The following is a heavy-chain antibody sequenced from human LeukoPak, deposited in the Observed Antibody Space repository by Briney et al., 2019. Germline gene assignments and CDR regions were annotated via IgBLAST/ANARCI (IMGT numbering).Heavy chain of an antibody. CDR3: TRMTAGHDY. CDR1: GVSFDDYY. Sequence: PSETLSLTCAVSGVSFDDYYWSWVRQTSGKGLEWIAEINHSVYTKYSPSLMSRVTISIETNSKKLSRNRMYGTVADTGIYYCTRMTAGHDYWGQGTLVTVSS. CDR2: INHSVYT. V-gene: IGHV4-34*01. J-gene: IGHJ4*02. D-gene: IGHD2-21*02.